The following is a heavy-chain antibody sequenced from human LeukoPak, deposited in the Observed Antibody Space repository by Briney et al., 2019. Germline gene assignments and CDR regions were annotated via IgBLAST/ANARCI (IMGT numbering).Heavy chain of an antibody. CDR2: IYSGGST. J-gene: IGHJ4*02. D-gene: IGHD3-22*01. CDR1: GFPVSSNY. Sequence: GGSLRLSCAASGFPVSSNYMSWVRQAPGKGLECVSVIYSGGSTYYADSVKGRFTISRDNSKNTLYLQMNSLRAEDTAVYYCARKTDSSGSGDYWGQGTLVTVSS. CDR3: ARKTDSSGSGDY. V-gene: IGHV3-53*01.